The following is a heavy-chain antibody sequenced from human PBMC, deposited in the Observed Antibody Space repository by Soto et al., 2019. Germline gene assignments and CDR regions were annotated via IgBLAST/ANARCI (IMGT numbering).Heavy chain of an antibody. D-gene: IGHD3-22*01. CDR3: ARGNYYDSSGPGYDAFDI. CDR2: ISSSSSYI. V-gene: IGHV3-21*01. Sequence: GGSLRLSCAASGFTFSSYSMNWVRQAPGKGLEWVSSISSSSSYIYYADSVKGRFTISRDNAKNSLYLQMNSLRAEDTDVYYCARGNYYDSSGPGYDAFDIWGQGTMVTVSS. J-gene: IGHJ3*02. CDR1: GFTFSSYS.